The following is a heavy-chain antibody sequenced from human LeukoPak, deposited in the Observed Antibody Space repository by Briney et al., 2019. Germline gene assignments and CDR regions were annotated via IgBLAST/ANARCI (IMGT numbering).Heavy chain of an antibody. CDR2: IYYSGST. CDR1: GGSISSGDYY. Sequence: SETLSLTCTVSGGSISSGDYYWSWIRQPPGKGLVWIGYIYYSGSTYYNPSLKSRVTISVDTSKNQFSLKLSSVTAADTAVYYCARVAVAGTEVDYWGQGTLVTVSS. CDR3: ARVAVAGTEVDY. D-gene: IGHD6-19*01. V-gene: IGHV4-30-4*01. J-gene: IGHJ4*02.